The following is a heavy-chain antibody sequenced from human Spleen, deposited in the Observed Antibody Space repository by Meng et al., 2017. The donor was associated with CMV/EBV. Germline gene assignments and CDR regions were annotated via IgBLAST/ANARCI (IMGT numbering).Heavy chain of an antibody. D-gene: IGHD2-2*01. CDR2: IKSKTDGGTT. Sequence: GGSLRLSCAASGFTFSSYWMSWVRQAPGKGLEWVGRIKSKTDGGTTDYAAPVKGRFTISRDDSKNTLYLQMNSLKTEDTAVYYCTTDLTYCSSTSCYAVDYWGQGTLVTVSS. J-gene: IGHJ4*02. CDR1: GFTFSSYW. V-gene: IGHV3-15*01. CDR3: TTDLTYCSSTSCYAVDY.